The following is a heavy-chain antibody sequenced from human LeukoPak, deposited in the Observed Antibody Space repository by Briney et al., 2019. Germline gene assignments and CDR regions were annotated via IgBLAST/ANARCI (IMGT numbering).Heavy chain of an antibody. CDR3: PPWTGGVVLTS. CDR1: GFTFSNAR. D-gene: IGHD2/OR15-2a*01. Sequence: PGGSLRLSCAASGFTFSNARMSWVRQAPGKGLEWVGRIRSQSNGGTTDYAAPVKGRFTISRDDSKNTLYLQMDSLKTEDTAEYYCPPWTGGVVLTSGGRDTL. J-gene: IGHJ1*01. CDR2: IRSQSNGGTT. V-gene: IGHV3-15*01.